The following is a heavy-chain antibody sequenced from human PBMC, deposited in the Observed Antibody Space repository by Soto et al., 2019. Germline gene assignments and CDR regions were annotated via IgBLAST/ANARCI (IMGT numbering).Heavy chain of an antibody. CDR1: GYTFRSYW. Sequence: PGESLKISCRGSGYTFRSYWVAWVRQMPGKGLEWMGIIYPGDSDTRYSPSFQGQVTISAGKTIDTAYLQWSSLKASDTAMYYCARQADPNYDFWSGYSTNYFDYWGQGTLVTVSS. J-gene: IGHJ4*02. D-gene: IGHD3-3*01. V-gene: IGHV5-51*01. CDR3: ARQADPNYDFWSGYSTNYFDY. CDR2: IYPGDSDT.